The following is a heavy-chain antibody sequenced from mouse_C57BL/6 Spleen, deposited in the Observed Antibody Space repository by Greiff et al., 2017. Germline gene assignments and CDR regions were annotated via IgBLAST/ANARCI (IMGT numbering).Heavy chain of an antibody. CDR2: IYPGDGDT. CDR3: ARNYGSPLDY. D-gene: IGHD1-1*01. Sequence: QVQLQQSGPELVKPGASVQISCKASGYAFSSSWMNWVKQRPGKGLEWIGRIYPGDGDTNYNGKFKGKATLTADKSSSTAYMQLSSLTSEDSAVYFCARNYGSPLDYWGQGTTLTVSS. CDR1: GYAFSSSW. V-gene: IGHV1-82*01. J-gene: IGHJ2*01.